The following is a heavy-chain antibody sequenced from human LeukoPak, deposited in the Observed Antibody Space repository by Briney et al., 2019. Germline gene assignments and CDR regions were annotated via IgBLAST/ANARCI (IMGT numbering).Heavy chain of an antibody. D-gene: IGHD4-17*01. Sequence: SETLSLTRTVSGGSISSYYWSWIRQPPGKGLEWIGCIYYSGTTNYNPSLKSRVTISIDTSKNQFSLKLSSVTAAYTAVYYSARDGSLVDGDIFDYWGQGTLVTVSS. V-gene: IGHV4-59*01. CDR1: GGSISSYY. CDR2: IYYSGTT. CDR3: ARDGSLVDGDIFDY. J-gene: IGHJ4*02.